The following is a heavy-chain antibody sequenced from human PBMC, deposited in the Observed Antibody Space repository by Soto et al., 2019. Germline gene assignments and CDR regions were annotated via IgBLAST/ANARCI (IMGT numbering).Heavy chain of an antibody. J-gene: IGHJ6*02. D-gene: IGHD6-13*01. V-gene: IGHV5-10-1*01. Sequence: GESLKISCKGSGYSFTSYWISWVRQMPGKGLEWMGRIDPSDSYTNYSPSFQGHVTISADKSICTAYLQWSSLKASDTAMYYCARQSGIAAAGTNYYYYGMDVWGQGTTVTVSS. CDR3: ARQSGIAAAGTNYYYYGMDV. CDR1: GYSFTSYW. CDR2: IDPSDSYT.